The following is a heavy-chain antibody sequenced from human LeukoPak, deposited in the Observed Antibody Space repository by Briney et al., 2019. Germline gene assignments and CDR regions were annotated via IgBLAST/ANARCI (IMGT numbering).Heavy chain of an antibody. J-gene: IGHJ1*01. CDR3: ARVRSSGPVRAFEYFQH. V-gene: IGHV4-31*03. D-gene: IGHD3-22*01. CDR1: GGSISSGGYY. Sequence: SETLSLTCTVSGGSISSGGYYWSWIRQHPGTGLEWIGYIYYSGSTYYNPSLKSRVTISVDTSKNQFSLKLSSVTAADTAVYYCARVRSSGPVRAFEYFQHWGQGTLVTVSS. CDR2: IYYSGST.